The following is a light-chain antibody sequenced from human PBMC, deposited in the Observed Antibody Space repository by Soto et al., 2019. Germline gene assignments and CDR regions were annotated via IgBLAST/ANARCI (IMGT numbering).Light chain of an antibody. CDR2: AAS. CDR3: QQYLTSPKT. J-gene: IGKJ1*01. V-gene: IGKV3-20*01. Sequence: EIVLTQSPGTLSLSPGERATLSCRASQSVRGNYLAWYQQKPGQAPRLLIYAASRRAPGIPERFSGSGSGTDFTLTISRLEPEDFAGYYCQQYLTSPKTFGQGTKVDI. CDR1: QSVRGNY.